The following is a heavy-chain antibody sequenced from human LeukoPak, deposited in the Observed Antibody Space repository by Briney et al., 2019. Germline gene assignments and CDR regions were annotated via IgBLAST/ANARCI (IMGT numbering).Heavy chain of an antibody. CDR2: ISGSGGST. Sequence: GGSLRLSCAASGFTFSSYAVSWVRQAPGKGLEWVSAISGSGGSTYYADCVKGRFTISRDNSKNTLYLQMNSLRAEDTAVYYCAKSVLHIAWHGYWGQGTLVTVSS. V-gene: IGHV3-23*01. CDR1: GFTFSSYA. D-gene: IGHD2-21*01. J-gene: IGHJ4*02. CDR3: AKSVLHIAWHGY.